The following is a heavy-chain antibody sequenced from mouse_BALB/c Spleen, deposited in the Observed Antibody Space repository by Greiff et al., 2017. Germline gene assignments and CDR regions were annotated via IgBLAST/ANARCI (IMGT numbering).Heavy chain of an antibody. J-gene: IGHJ1*01. CDR1: GFNIKDYY. V-gene: IGHV14-1*02. Sequence: EVQLQQSGAELVRPGALVKLSCKASGFNIKDYYMHWVKQRPEQGLEWIGWIDPENGNTIYDPKFQGKASITADTSSNTAYLQLSSLTSEDTAVYYCARSWDYGSSYDWYFDVWGAGTTVTVSS. D-gene: IGHD1-1*01. CDR2: IDPENGNT. CDR3: ARSWDYGSSYDWYFDV.